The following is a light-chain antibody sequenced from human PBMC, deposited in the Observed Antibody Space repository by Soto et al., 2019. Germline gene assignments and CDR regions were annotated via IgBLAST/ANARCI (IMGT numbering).Light chain of an antibody. CDR1: SSNIGGNS. J-gene: IGLJ1*01. CDR2: DDD. Sequence: QSVLTQPPSVSAAPGPRVTISCSGSSSNIGGNSVSWYQQLPGTAPKLLIYDDDKRPSGIPDRFSGSKSGTSATLGITGFQTGDEADYYCGSWDSSLRPYVYRTGTKVTVL. CDR3: GSWDSSLRPYV. V-gene: IGLV1-51*01.